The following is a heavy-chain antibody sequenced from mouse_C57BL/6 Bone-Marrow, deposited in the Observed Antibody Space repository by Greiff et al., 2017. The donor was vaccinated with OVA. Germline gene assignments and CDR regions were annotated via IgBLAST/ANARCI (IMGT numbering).Heavy chain of an antibody. CDR2: IWGVGST. J-gene: IGHJ3*01. CDR3: ASGDSSGRFAY. CDR1: GFSLTSYG. V-gene: IGHV2-6*01. Sequence: VKLMESGPGLVAPSQSLSITCTVSGFSLTSYGVDWVRQSPGKGLEWLGVIWGVGSTNYNSALKSRLSISKDNSKSQVFLKMNSLQTDDTAMYYCASGDSSGRFAYWGQGTLVTVSA. D-gene: IGHD3-2*02.